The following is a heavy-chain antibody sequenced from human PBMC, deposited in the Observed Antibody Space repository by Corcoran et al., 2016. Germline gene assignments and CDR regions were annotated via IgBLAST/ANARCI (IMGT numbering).Heavy chain of an antibody. CDR1: GYSFTSYW. Sequence: EVQLVQSGAEVKKPGESLKISCKGSGYSFTSYWIGWVRQMPGKGLEWMGIIYPGGSDTIYSPSFQGQVTISADKSISTAYLQWSSLKASDSAMDYCARREGHTFYDFWSGYYSFNYWGQGTLVTVSS. V-gene: IGHV5-51*01. CDR3: ARREGHTFYDFWSGYYSFNY. CDR2: IYPGGSDT. J-gene: IGHJ4*02. D-gene: IGHD3-3*01.